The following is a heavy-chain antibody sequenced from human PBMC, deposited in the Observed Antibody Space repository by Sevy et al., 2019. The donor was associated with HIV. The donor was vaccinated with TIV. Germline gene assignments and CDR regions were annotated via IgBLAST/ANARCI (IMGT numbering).Heavy chain of an antibody. Sequence: ASVKVSCKASGYSISDYYIHWVRQAPGQGLEWMAWINPNSGDTNYAHNFRDRVTVTRDTFIGTVSLDLTRLTSGDTAVYYCEVAQHLFAWLDPWGQGTLVTVSS. D-gene: IGHD6-13*01. CDR1: GYSISDYY. V-gene: IGHV1-2*02. CDR2: INPNSGDT. CDR3: EVAQHLFAWLDP. J-gene: IGHJ5*02.